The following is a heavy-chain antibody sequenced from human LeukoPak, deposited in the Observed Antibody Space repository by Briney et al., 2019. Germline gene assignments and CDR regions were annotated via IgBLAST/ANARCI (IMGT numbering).Heavy chain of an antibody. J-gene: IGHJ3*02. V-gene: IGHV1-2*02. CDR2: INPNSGGT. CDR3: AREGRYFDWLFDRDAFDI. CDR1: GYTFTGYY. D-gene: IGHD3-9*01. Sequence: ASVKVSCKASGYTFTGYYMHWVRQAPGQGLEWMGWINPNSGGTNYAQKFQGRVTMTRDTSISTAYMELSRLRSDDTAVYYCAREGRYFDWLFDRDAFDIWGQGTMVTVSS.